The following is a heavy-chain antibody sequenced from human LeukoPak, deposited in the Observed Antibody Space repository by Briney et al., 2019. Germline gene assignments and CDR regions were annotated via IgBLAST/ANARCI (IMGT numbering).Heavy chain of an antibody. J-gene: IGHJ6*03. V-gene: IGHV4-4*09. Sequence: SETLSLTCTVSGGSISSYYWSWIRQPPGKGLEWIGYIYTSGSTNYNPSLKSRVTISVDTSKNQFSLKLSSVTAADTAVYYCARHWELLEGDYYYYYMDVWGKGTTVAVSS. D-gene: IGHD1-26*01. CDR3: ARHWELLEGDYYYYYMDV. CDR1: GGSISSYY. CDR2: IYTSGST.